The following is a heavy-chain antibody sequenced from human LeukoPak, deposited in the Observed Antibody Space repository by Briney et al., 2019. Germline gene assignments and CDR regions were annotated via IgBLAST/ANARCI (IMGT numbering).Heavy chain of an antibody. D-gene: IGHD3-22*01. V-gene: IGHV4-59*08. Sequence: SETLSLTCTVSGGSISSYYWSWIRQPPGKGLEWIGYIYYSGSTYYNPSLKSRVTISVDTSKNQFSLKLSSVTAADTAVYYCARHTYYYDSSGYHFDYWGQGTLVTVSS. CDR2: IYYSGST. CDR1: GGSISSYY. J-gene: IGHJ4*02. CDR3: ARHTYYYDSSGYHFDY.